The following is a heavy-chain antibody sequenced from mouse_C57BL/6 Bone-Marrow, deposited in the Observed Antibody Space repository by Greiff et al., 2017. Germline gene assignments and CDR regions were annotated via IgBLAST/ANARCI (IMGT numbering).Heavy chain of an antibody. CDR1: GYTFTSYW. CDR2: IDPSDSYT. D-gene: IGHD1-3*01. Sequence: QVQLQQPGAELVKPGASVKLSCKASGYTFTSYWMQWVKQRPGQGLEWIGEIDPSDSYTNYNQKFKGKATLTVDPSSSTAYMQLSSLTSEDSAVYYCAKGSSLHWYFDVWGTGTTVTVSS. CDR3: AKGSSLHWYFDV. J-gene: IGHJ1*03. V-gene: IGHV1-50*01.